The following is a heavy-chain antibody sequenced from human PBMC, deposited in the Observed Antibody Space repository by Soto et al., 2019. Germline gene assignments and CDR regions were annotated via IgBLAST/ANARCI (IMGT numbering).Heavy chain of an antibody. J-gene: IGHJ3*02. D-gene: IGHD3-10*01. CDR2: ISGSGGST. V-gene: IGHV3-23*01. CDR1: GFTFSSYA. Sequence: PGGSLRLSCAASGFTFSSYAMSWVRQAPGKGLEWVSAISGSGGSTYYADSVKGRFTISRDNAKNSLYLQMNSLRAEDTAVYYCARDPRLWSYAFDIWGQGTMVTVSS. CDR3: ARDPRLWSYAFDI.